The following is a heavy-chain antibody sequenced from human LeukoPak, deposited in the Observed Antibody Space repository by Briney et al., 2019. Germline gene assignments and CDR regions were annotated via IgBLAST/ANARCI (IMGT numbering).Heavy chain of an antibody. J-gene: IGHJ6*04. D-gene: IGHD3-10*01. Sequence: SVKVSCKASVGTFSSYAISWVRQAPGQGLEWMGGIIPIFGTANYAQKFQGRVTITADESTSTAYMELSSLRSEDTAVYYCARDKKPSYYYGSGSYKGMDVWGKGTTVTVSS. CDR2: IIPIFGTA. CDR3: ARDKKPSYYYGSGSYKGMDV. V-gene: IGHV1-69*13. CDR1: VGTFSSYA.